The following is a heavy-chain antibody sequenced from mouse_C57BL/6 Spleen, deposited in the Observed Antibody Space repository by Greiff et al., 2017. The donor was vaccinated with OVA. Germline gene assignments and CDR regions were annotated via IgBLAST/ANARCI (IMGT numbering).Heavy chain of an antibody. D-gene: IGHD1-1*01. J-gene: IGHJ4*01. Sequence: VQLQESGAELVKPGASVKISCKASGYAFRSYWMNWVKQRPGTGLEWIGQIYPGDGDTNYNGKFKGTATLTADKSSSTAYMQLSSLTSEDSAVYFCARFHYYGSSNYAMDYWGQGTSVTVSS. CDR3: ARFHYYGSSNYAMDY. CDR2: IYPGDGDT. V-gene: IGHV1-80*01. CDR1: GYAFRSYW.